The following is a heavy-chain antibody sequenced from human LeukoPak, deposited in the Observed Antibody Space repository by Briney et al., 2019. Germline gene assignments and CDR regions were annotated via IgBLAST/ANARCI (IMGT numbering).Heavy chain of an antibody. CDR3: ARGGWSLDL. V-gene: IGHV4-59*01. CDR1: GGSIHNYY. CDR2: IYYSGNT. D-gene: IGHD3-16*01. J-gene: IGHJ2*01. Sequence: SETLSLTCTVSGGSIHNYYWSWIRLPPGKGLEWIGYIYYSGNTNYNSSLRSRVTISVDTSKNHFSLQLTSVTAADTAVYYCARGGWSLDLWGRGTLVTVSS.